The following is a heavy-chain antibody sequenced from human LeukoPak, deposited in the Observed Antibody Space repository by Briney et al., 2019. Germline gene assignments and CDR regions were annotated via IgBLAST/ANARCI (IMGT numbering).Heavy chain of an antibody. D-gene: IGHD3-10*01. V-gene: IGHV1-69*04. CDR2: IIPILGIA. J-gene: IGHJ3*02. Sequence: GASVKVSCKASGHTFTSYAISWVRQTPGQGLEWMGRIIPILGIANYAQKFQGRVTITADKSTSTAYMELSSLRSEDTAVYYCARHGWPDTFDIWGQGTMVTVSS. CDR3: ARHGWPDTFDI. CDR1: GHTFTSYA.